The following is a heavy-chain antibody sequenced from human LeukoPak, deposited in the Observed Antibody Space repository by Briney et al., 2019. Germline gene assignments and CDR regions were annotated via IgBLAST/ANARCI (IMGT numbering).Heavy chain of an antibody. CDR2: IWYDGSNE. Sequence: PGGSLRLSCAAPGFTFGSYGMHWVRQAPGKGLEWVATIWYDGSNEYYADSVKGRFTISRDNSKNTLCLQMINLRAEDTAVYYCARERLTGHHTNNGPLGYWGQGTLVTVSS. D-gene: IGHD1/OR15-1a*01. CDR1: GFTFGSYG. CDR3: ARERLTGHHTNNGPLGY. V-gene: IGHV3-33*01. J-gene: IGHJ4*02.